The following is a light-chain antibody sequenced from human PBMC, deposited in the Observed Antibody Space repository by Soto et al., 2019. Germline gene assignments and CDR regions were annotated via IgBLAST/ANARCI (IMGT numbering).Light chain of an antibody. CDR3: SSFTSSGTRV. V-gene: IGLV2-14*01. Sequence: QSALTQPASXXGXXXXXXXISCTGTSSDIGGYNYVSWFQQHPDKAPKLMIYDVHGRPSGVSNRFSGSKSGNTASLNISGLQAEDEADYYCSSFTSSGTRVFGTGTKVTVL. CDR1: SSDIGGYNY. J-gene: IGLJ1*01. CDR2: DVH.